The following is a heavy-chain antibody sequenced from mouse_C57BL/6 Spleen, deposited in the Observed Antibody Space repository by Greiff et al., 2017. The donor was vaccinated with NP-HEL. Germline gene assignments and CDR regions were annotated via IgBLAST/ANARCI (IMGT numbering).Heavy chain of an antibody. CDR2: IHPNSGST. CDR1: GYTFTSYW. CDR3: ARSITTVEYYFDY. D-gene: IGHD1-1*01. V-gene: IGHV1-64*01. J-gene: IGHJ2*01. Sequence: QVQLQQSGAELVKPGASVKLSCKASGYTFTSYWMHWVKQRPGQGLEWIGMIHPNSGSTNYNEKFKSKATLTVDKSSSTAYMQLSSLTSEDSAVYYCARSITTVEYYFDYWGQGTTLTVSS.